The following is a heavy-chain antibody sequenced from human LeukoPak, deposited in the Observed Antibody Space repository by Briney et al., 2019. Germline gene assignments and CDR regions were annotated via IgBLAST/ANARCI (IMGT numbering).Heavy chain of an antibody. CDR1: GFTFSSYS. D-gene: IGHD4-11*01. V-gene: IGHV3-48*01. CDR3: ARINEDYSNSFDY. J-gene: IGHJ4*02. CDR2: ISSSSSTI. Sequence: PGGSLRLSCAASGFTFSSYSMNWVRQAPGKGLEWVSYISSSSSTIYYADSVKGRFTISRDNAKNSLYLRMNSLRAEDTAVYYCARINEDYSNSFDYWGQGTLVTVSS.